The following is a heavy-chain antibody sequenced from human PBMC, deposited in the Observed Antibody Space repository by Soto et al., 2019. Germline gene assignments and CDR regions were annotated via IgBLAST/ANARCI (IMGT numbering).Heavy chain of an antibody. V-gene: IGHV1-8*01. J-gene: IGHJ6*03. CDR2: MNPNSGNT. CDR3: ARGATGPYYDFWSGYYYYYYMDV. D-gene: IGHD3-3*01. Sequence: ASVKVSCKASGYTFTSYDINWVRQATGQGLEWMGWMNPNSGNTGYAQKFQGRVTMTRNTSISTAYMELSSLRSEDTAVYYCARGATGPYYDFWSGYYYYYYMDVWGKGTTVTVSS. CDR1: GYTFTSYD.